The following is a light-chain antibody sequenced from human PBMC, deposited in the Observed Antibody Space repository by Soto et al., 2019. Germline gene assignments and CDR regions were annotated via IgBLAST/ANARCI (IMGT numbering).Light chain of an antibody. Sequence: QSLLTQPASVSGSPGQSITISCTGTISDVGLYDYVSWYQQHPGKAPQLMIYAVSNRPSGVSNRFSASTSGNTASLFISGLQAEDEADYYCSSYTSDSSYVFGSGTKVTVL. CDR3: SSYTSDSSYV. CDR2: AVS. CDR1: ISDVGLYDY. J-gene: IGLJ1*01. V-gene: IGLV2-14*01.